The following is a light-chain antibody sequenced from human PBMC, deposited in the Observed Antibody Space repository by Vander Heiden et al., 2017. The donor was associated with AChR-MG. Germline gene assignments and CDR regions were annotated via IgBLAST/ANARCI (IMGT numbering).Light chain of an antibody. CDR3: QAWDSSTVV. CDR2: QDS. CDR1: KLGDKY. V-gene: IGLV3-1*01. J-gene: IGLJ2*01. Sequence: SYELTQPPSVSVSPGQPASITCPGDKLGDKYACWYKQKPGQSPVLVIYQDSNRTSGSPERFSGANSGNTATLTISGTQAMDEADYDCQAWDSSTVVFGGGTKLTVL.